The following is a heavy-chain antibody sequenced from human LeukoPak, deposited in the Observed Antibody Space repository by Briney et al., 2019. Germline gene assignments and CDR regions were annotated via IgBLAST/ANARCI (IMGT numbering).Heavy chain of an antibody. J-gene: IGHJ5*02. D-gene: IGHD6-13*01. CDR3: ARRRSPYHSSSWWFDP. Sequence: PSETLSLTCAVYGGSFSGYYWSWIRQPPGKGLEWIGEINHSGSTNYNPSLKSRVTISVDTSKNQFSLKLSSVTAADTAVYYCARRRSPYHSSSWWFDPWGQGTLVTVSS. V-gene: IGHV4-34*01. CDR2: INHSGST. CDR1: GGSFSGYY.